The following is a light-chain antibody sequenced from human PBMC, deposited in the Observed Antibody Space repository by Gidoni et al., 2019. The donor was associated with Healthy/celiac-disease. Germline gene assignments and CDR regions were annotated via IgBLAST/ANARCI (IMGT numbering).Light chain of an antibody. V-gene: IGKV2-28*01. CDR1: QSLLHSNGYNY. Sequence: DFVMTQSPLPLPVTPGEPASISCRSSQSLLHSNGYNYLDWYLQKPGQSPQLLIYLGSNRASGVPDRFSGSGSGTDFTLKISRVEAEDVGVYYCMQALQTLWTFGQGTKVEIK. CDR2: LGS. J-gene: IGKJ1*01. CDR3: MQALQTLWT.